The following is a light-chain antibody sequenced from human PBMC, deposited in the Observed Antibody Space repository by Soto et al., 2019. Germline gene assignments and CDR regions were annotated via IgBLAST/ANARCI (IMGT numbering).Light chain of an antibody. CDR1: DIGRKS. V-gene: IGLV3-21*02. CDR3: QVWDSSSDSV. Sequence: SYELTQPPSVSVAPGQTARITCGGSDIGRKSVHWYQQKPGQAPVLVVFDDSDRPSGIPERLSGSNSGNTATLTISRVEAGDEADFFCQVWDSSSDSVFGGGTKVTVL. CDR2: DDS. J-gene: IGLJ3*02.